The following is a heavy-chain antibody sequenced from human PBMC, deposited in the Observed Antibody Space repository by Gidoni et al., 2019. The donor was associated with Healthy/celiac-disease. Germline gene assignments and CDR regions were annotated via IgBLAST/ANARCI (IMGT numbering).Heavy chain of an antibody. D-gene: IGHD3-22*01. J-gene: IGHJ3*02. Sequence: EVQLVETGGGLIQPGGSLRLSCAASGFTVSSNYMSWVRQAPGKGLEWVSVIYSGGSTYYADSVKGRFTISRDNSKNTLYLQMNSLRAEDTAVYYCARDVVDYYYDYRGGILDAFDIWGQGTMVTVSS. V-gene: IGHV3-53*02. CDR2: IYSGGST. CDR1: GFTVSSNY. CDR3: ARDVVDYYYDYRGGILDAFDI.